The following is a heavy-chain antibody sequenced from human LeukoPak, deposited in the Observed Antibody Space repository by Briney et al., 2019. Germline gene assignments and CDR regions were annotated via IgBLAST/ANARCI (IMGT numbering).Heavy chain of an antibody. V-gene: IGHV4-61*02. J-gene: IGHJ4*02. CDR3: ARQRGSGPDY. CDR2: IYTSGST. CDR1: GGSISSGSYY. Sequence: SETLSLTCTVSGGSISSGSYYWSWIRQPAGKGLEWIGRIYTSGSTNYNPSLKSRVTISVDTSKNQFSLKLSSVTAADTAVYYCARQRGSGPDYWGQGTLVTVSS. D-gene: IGHD3-10*01.